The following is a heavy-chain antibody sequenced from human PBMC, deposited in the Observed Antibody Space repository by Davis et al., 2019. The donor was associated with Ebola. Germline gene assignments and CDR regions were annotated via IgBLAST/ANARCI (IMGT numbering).Heavy chain of an antibody. V-gene: IGHV3-9*01. D-gene: IGHD4-23*01. CDR1: GFTFDDYA. CDR2: ISWNSASI. CDR3: ARGGAVAPD. Sequence: GGSLRLSCAASGFTFDDYAMHWVRQPPGKGLEWVSGISWNSASIGYEESVKGRFTISRDNAKNSLYLQMNSLRVEDTAVYFCARGGAVAPDWGPGTLVTVSS. J-gene: IGHJ4*02.